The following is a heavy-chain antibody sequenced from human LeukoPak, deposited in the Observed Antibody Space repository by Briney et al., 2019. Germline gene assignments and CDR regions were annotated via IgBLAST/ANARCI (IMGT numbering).Heavy chain of an antibody. CDR1: GFTFSSYS. CDR3: AREPHVGGSYAYFQH. V-gene: IGHV3-30*03. Sequence: GGSLRLSCAASGFTFSSYSMNWVRQAPGKGLEWVAVISYDGSNKYYADSVKGRFTISRDNSKNTLYLQMNSLRAEDTAVYYCAREPHVGGSYAYFQHWGQGTLVTVSS. CDR2: ISYDGSNK. J-gene: IGHJ1*01. D-gene: IGHD1-26*01.